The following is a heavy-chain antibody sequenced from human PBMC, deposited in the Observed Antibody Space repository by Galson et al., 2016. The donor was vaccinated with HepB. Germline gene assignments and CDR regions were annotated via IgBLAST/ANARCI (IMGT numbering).Heavy chain of an antibody. CDR2: INPSGGSA. D-gene: IGHD2-2*01. J-gene: IGHJ4*02. Sequence: SVKVSCKASGYTFTSYYIHWVRQAPGQGLEWMEIINPSGGSASYAQKFQGRIAMTRDTSTSTVYMELSSLRSEDSAVYYCAREGSVTSFFDSWGQGAVVTVSS. CDR1: GYTFTSYY. V-gene: IGHV1-46*01. CDR3: AREGSVTSFFDS.